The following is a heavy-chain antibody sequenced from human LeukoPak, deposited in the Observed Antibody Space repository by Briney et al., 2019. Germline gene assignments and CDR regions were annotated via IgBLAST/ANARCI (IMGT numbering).Heavy chain of an antibody. J-gene: IGHJ3*02. CDR1: GFSFSDYY. D-gene: IGHD2-2*02. V-gene: IGHV3-11*04. CDR2: ISPGGTTT. Sequence: GGSLRLSCAATGFSFSDYYMNWIRQAPGRGLEWVSYISPGGTTTYNTDSVKGRFTVSRDNAKNSLYLQMNSLRAEDTAVYYCARERQLPYEGAFDIWGQGTMVTVSS. CDR3: ARERQLPYEGAFDI.